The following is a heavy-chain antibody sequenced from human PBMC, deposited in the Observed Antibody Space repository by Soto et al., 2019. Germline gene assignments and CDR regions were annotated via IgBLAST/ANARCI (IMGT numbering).Heavy chain of an antibody. CDR2: IDPSDSYT. D-gene: IGHD3-9*01. V-gene: IGHV5-10-1*01. Sequence: GESLKISCKGSGYSLTSYWISWVRQMPGKGLEWMGRIDPSDSYTNYSPSFQGHVTISADKSISTAYLQWSSLKASDTAKYYCARPDILTGYYYYYGMDVWGQGTTVTVSS. CDR3: ARPDILTGYYYYYGMDV. CDR1: GYSLTSYW. J-gene: IGHJ6*02.